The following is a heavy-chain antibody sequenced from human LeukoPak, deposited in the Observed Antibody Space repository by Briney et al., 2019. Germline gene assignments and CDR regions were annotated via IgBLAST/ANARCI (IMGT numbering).Heavy chain of an antibody. J-gene: IGHJ4*02. V-gene: IGHV5-51*01. CDR1: GYRFTNYW. CDR3: AIGGDSTTSCYRCFDY. CDR2: IYPDDSDT. D-gene: IGHD2-2*02. Sequence: GESLQISCQGSGYRFTNYWIGWVRQLPGKGLEWMGLIYPDDSDTRYSPSFQGQVTISADKSISTAYLQWSSLKASDTAMYYCAIGGDSTTSCYRCFDYWGQGTLVTVSS.